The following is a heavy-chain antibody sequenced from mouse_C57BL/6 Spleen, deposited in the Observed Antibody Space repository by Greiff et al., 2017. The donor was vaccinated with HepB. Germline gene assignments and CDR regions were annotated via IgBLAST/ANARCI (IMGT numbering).Heavy chain of an antibody. CDR3: ARDRATVVATREYYFDY. CDR2: ISDGGSYT. CDR1: GFTFSSYA. Sequence: EVQVVESGGGLVKPGGSLKLSCAASGFTFSSYAMSWVRQTPEKRLEWVATISDGGSYTYYPDNVKGRFTISRDNAKNNLYLQMSHLKSEDTAMYYCARDRATVVATREYYFDYWGQGTTLTVSS. D-gene: IGHD1-1*01. V-gene: IGHV5-4*01. J-gene: IGHJ2*01.